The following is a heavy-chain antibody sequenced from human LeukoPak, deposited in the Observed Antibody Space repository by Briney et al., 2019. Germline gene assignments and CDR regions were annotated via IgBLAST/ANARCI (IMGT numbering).Heavy chain of an antibody. CDR2: IYYSGST. V-gene: IGHV4-59*01. Sequence: KPSETLSLTCTVSGGSIRDYYWNWIRQPPGKGLEWIGYIYYSGSTNYSPSLKSRVTISVDTSKNQFSLRLSSVTAADTAVYYCARLRFGELSWFDPWGQGTLVTVSS. D-gene: IGHD3-10*01. CDR3: ARLRFGELSWFDP. CDR1: GGSIRDYY. J-gene: IGHJ5*02.